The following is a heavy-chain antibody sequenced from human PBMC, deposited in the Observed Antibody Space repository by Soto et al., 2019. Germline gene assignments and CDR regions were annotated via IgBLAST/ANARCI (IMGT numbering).Heavy chain of an antibody. CDR3: ARWWSGSRQGFDP. CDR2: INYRGTS. D-gene: IGHD3-3*01. J-gene: IGHJ5*02. Sequence: PSETLSLTCRVSGVSISMSDYYWGWIRQPPGEGLEWLGNINYRGTSYHNPSLKSRVTISVDTSKNQFSLKLSSVTAADTAVYYCARWWSGSRQGFDPWGQGTLVTVSS. CDR1: GVSISMSDYY. V-gene: IGHV4-39*01.